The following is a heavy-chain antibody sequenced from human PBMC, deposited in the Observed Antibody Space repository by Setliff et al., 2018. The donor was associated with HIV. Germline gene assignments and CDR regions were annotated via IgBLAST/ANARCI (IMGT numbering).Heavy chain of an antibody. D-gene: IGHD2-2*01. CDR3: ARVFMPRGGAFDI. CDR1: GGSISSGSYC. CDR2: IYTSGST. Sequence: SETLSLTCTVSGGSISSGSYCWSWIRQPAGKGLEWIGRIYTSGSTNYNPSLKSRVTISVDTSKNQFSLRLNSVTAADTAVYYWARVFMPRGGAFDIWGQGTMVTVSS. J-gene: IGHJ3*02. V-gene: IGHV4-61*02.